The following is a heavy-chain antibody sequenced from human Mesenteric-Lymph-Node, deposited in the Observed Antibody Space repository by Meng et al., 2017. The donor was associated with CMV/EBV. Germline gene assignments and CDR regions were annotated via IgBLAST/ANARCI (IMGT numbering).Heavy chain of an antibody. CDR2: ISGSGGST. CDR1: GFTFSSYG. Sequence: SGFTFSSYGMHWVRQAPGKGLEWVSVISGSGGSTNYADSVKGRFTISRDKSKNTLYLQMDSLRAGDTAVYYCARNAGISSGYDYFDYWGQGTLVTVSS. D-gene: IGHD5-12*01. CDR3: ARNAGISSGYDYFDY. V-gene: IGHV3-23*01. J-gene: IGHJ4*02.